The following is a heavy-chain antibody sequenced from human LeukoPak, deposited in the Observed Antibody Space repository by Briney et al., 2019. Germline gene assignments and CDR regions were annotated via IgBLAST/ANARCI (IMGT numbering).Heavy chain of an antibody. J-gene: IGHJ6*02. CDR2: IKQDGSEK. CDR1: GFTFSSYW. Sequence: GGSLRLSCAASGFTFSSYWMSWVRQAPGKGLEGVANIKQDGSEKYYVDSVKGRFTISRDNAKDSLYLQMNSLRAEDTAVYYCARNDYGDYLYYYYGMDVWGQGTTVTVSS. CDR3: ARNDYGDYLYYYYGMDV. D-gene: IGHD4-17*01. V-gene: IGHV3-7*01.